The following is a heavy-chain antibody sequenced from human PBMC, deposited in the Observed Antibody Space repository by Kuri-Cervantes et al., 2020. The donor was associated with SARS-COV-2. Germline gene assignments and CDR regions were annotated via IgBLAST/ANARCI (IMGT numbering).Heavy chain of an antibody. J-gene: IGHJ3*02. CDR3: ARVVFRWELPGAFDI. V-gene: IGHV3-21*01. CDR1: GFTFSNHA. CDR2: ISSSSSYI. D-gene: IGHD1-26*01. Sequence: GGSLRLSCAASGFTFSNHAMHWVRQAPGKGLEWVSSISSSSSYIYYADSVKGRFTISRDNAKNSLYLQMNSLRAEDTAVYYCARVVFRWELPGAFDIWGQGTMVTVSS.